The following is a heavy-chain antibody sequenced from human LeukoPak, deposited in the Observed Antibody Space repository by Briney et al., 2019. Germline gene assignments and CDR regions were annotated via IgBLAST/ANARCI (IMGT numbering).Heavy chain of an antibody. V-gene: IGHV4-34*01. CDR3: ARKGVVPAAIWYYYYYYMDV. CDR1: GGSFSGYY. D-gene: IGHD2-2*02. Sequence: SETLSLTCAVYGGSFSGYYWSWIRQPPGKGLEWIGEINHSGSTNYNPSLKSRVTISVDTSKSQFSLKLSSVTAADTAVYYCARKGVVPAAIWYYYYYYMDVWGKGTTVTVSS. J-gene: IGHJ6*03. CDR2: INHSGST.